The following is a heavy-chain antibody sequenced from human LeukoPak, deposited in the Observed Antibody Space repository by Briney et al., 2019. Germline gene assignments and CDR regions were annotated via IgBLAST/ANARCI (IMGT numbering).Heavy chain of an antibody. Sequence: SETLSLTCTVSGGSVSSYYWSWIRQPPGKGLEWIGYIYYSGSTNYNPSLRSRVTISVDTSKNQFSLKLSSVTAADTAVYYCARLRDAFDIWGQGTMVTVSS. CDR3: ARLRDAFDI. J-gene: IGHJ3*02. CDR2: IYYSGST. CDR1: GGSVSSYY. V-gene: IGHV4-59*08.